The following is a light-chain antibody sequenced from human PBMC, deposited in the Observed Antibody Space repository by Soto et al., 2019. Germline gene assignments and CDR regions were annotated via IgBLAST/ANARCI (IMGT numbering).Light chain of an antibody. CDR3: GTWDSSLSAVV. Sequence: QLVLTQPPSVSAAAGQKVTIYCSGSTSNIGYNLVSWYQQLPGTAPKLLIFDNNKRPSGIPDRFSGSKSGTSATLGITGLQTGDEADYYCGTWDSSLSAVVFGGGTKLTVL. V-gene: IGLV1-51*01. CDR2: DNN. CDR1: TSNIGYNL. J-gene: IGLJ2*01.